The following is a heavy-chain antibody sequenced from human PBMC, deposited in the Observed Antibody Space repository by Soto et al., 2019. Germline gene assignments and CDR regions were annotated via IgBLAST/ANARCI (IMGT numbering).Heavy chain of an antibody. D-gene: IGHD5-18*01. Sequence: PGGSLRLSCAASGFTFSSYWMHWVRQAPGKGLVWVSRINSDESNTNYADSVKGRFTISRDNAKNTLYLEMNSLRAEDSAVYYCARGGFGYSYGYWGQGTLVTVSS. CDR3: ARGGFGYSYGY. J-gene: IGHJ4*02. CDR1: GFTFSSYW. CDR2: INSDESNT. V-gene: IGHV3-74*01.